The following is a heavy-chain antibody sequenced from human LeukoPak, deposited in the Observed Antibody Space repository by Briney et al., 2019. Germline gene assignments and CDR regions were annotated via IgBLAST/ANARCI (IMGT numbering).Heavy chain of an antibody. CDR2: IYYSGHT. CDR3: ARRRERYSWNDLGGYFDP. Sequence: SETLSLTCTVSGGSISSSRYYWGWIRQPPGKGLEWIGNIYYSGHTYYNPSLKSRVTISVVTSKNQFSLTLTSVTATDTAVYYCARRRERYSWNDLGGYFDPWGQGTLVTVSS. V-gene: IGHV4-39*01. CDR1: GGSISSSRYY. D-gene: IGHD1-1*01. J-gene: IGHJ5*02.